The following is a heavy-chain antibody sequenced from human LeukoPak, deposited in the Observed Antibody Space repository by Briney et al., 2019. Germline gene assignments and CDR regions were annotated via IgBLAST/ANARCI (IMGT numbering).Heavy chain of an antibody. D-gene: IGHD2-15*01. V-gene: IGHV4-34*01. CDR3: ARRRVVVVAATVPSLKRYWYFDL. CDR2: INHSGST. Sequence: ETLSLTCAVYGGSFSGYYWSWIRQPPGKGLEWIGEINHSGSTNYNPSLKSRVTVSVDTSKNQFSLKLSSVTAADTAVYYCARRRVVVVAATVPSLKRYWYFDLWGRGTLVTVSS. CDR1: GGSFSGYY. J-gene: IGHJ2*01.